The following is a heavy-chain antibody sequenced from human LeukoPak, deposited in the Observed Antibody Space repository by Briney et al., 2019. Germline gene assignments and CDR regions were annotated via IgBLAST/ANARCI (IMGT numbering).Heavy chain of an antibody. D-gene: IGHD3-10*01. J-gene: IGHJ6*04. CDR2: FDPEDGET. V-gene: IGHV1-24*01. CDR3: ATVTITMVRGVRYGMDV. CDR1: GYTLTELS. Sequence: ASVTVSCKVSGYTLTELSMHWLRQAPGKGREWIGGFDPEDGETIYAQKFQGRVTMTEDTSTDTAYMELSSLRSEDTAVYYCATVTITMVRGVRYGMDVWGKGTTVTVSS.